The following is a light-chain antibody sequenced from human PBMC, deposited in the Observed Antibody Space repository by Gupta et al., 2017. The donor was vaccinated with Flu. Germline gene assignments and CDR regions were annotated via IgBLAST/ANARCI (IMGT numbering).Light chain of an antibody. CDR3: QSYDCALTTWV. CDR1: NSNIGAVFN. CDR2: VNN. J-gene: IGLJ3*02. V-gene: IGLV1-40*01. Sequence: HSVLTQPPSVSVAPWPRVTIPCTGTNSNIGAVFNVHWYQHFPGAAPKLLIYVNNNRPQGVPERFAGSKCGTSASMVITGLQPEDDGDYYCQSYDCALTTWVFGGGTKLTVL.